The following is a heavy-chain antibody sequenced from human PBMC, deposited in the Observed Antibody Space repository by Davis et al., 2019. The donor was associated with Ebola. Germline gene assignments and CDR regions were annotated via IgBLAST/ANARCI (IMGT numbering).Heavy chain of an antibody. V-gene: IGHV4-59*01. CDR1: GGSISSYY. Sequence: PSETLSLTCTVSGGSISSYYWGWTRQPPGKGLEWIGYIYYSGSTNYNPSLKSRVTISVDTSKNQFSLKLSSVTAADTAVYYCAREIVATTHFDYWGQGTLVTVSS. CDR2: IYYSGST. D-gene: IGHD5-12*01. J-gene: IGHJ4*02. CDR3: AREIVATTHFDY.